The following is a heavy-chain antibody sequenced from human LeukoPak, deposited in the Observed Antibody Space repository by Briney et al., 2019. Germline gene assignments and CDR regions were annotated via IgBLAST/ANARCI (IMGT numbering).Heavy chain of an antibody. D-gene: IGHD2-2*01. Sequence: ASVKVSCKASGYTFTSYAISWVRQAPGQGVEWMGWISAHNGNTNYAQKLQGRVTMTTDTSTSTAYMELRSLRSDDTAVYYCARDGCSTTNCYVQNWFDPWGQGTLVTVSS. CDR1: GYTFTSYA. CDR3: ARDGCSTTNCYVQNWFDP. V-gene: IGHV1-18*01. CDR2: ISAHNGNT. J-gene: IGHJ5*02.